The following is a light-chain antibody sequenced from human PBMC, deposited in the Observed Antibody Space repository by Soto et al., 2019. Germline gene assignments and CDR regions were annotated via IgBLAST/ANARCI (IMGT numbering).Light chain of an antibody. CDR3: QQYDSPPLT. CDR1: QSVDSNY. Sequence: EIVLTQSPDTLSLSPGERATLSCRASQSVDSNYLAWYQQKPGQAPRVLIYDASIRATGIPDRFSGSGSGTDFTLTISRLEPEDSAVYYCQQYDSPPLTFGGGTKVDIK. V-gene: IGKV3-20*01. J-gene: IGKJ4*01. CDR2: DAS.